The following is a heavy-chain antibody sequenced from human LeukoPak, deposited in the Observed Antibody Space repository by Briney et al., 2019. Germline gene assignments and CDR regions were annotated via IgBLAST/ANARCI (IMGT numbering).Heavy chain of an antibody. V-gene: IGHV3-23*01. CDR2: ITGSGDTT. D-gene: IGHD4-23*01. J-gene: IGHJ4*02. CDR3: VNTDSGNSWASGY. Sequence: SGGSLRLSCVASGFTFRNYAMSWVRQAPGKGPEWVSSITGSGDTTYYADPVRGRFTISRDNSRNTLSLQMNSLRAEDTAFYHCVNTDSGNSWASGYWGQGTQVTVSS. CDR1: GFTFRNYA.